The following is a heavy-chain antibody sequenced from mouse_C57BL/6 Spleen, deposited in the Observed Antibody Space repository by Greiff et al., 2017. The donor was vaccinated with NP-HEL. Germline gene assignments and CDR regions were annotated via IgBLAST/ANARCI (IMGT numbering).Heavy chain of an antibody. V-gene: IGHV7-3*01. Sequence: EVKLVESGGGLVQPGGSLSLPCAASGFTFTDYYMSWVRQPPGKALEWLGFIRNKANGYTTEYNASVKGRFTISRDNSQSILYLQIHALRAEDSATYYGASHSSGFLHYAMDYWGQGTSVTVSS. CDR2: IRNKANGYTT. CDR1: GFTFTDYY. D-gene: IGHD3-2*02. J-gene: IGHJ4*01. CDR3: ASHSSGFLHYAMDY.